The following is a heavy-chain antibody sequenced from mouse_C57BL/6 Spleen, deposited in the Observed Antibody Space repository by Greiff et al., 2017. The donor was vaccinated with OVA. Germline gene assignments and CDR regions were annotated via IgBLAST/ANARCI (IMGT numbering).Heavy chain of an antibody. CDR2: IYPGSGNT. Sequence: VQLQQSGAELVRPGASVKLSCKASGYTFTDYYINWVKQRPGQGLEWIARIYPGSGNTYYNEKFKGKATLTAEKSSSTAYMQLSSLTSEDSAVYFCARESQLGRFDYWGQGTTLTVSS. D-gene: IGHD4-1*02. J-gene: IGHJ2*01. CDR1: GYTFTDYY. CDR3: ARESQLGRFDY. V-gene: IGHV1-76*01.